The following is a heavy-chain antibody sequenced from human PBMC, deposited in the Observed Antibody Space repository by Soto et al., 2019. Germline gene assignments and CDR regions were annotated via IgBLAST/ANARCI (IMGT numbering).Heavy chain of an antibody. J-gene: IGHJ4*02. CDR1: GGSISSSSYY. CDR2: IYCSGST. CDR3: ASRDSRPHYRY. Sequence: QLQLQESGPGLVKPSETLSLTCTVSGGSISSSSYYWGWIRQPPGKGLEWIGSIYCSGSTYYNPSRKXGXTXAXXTSKNQVALKLSSVTAADTAVYYCASRDSRPHYRYWGQGTLVTVSS. D-gene: IGHD3-16*02. V-gene: IGHV4-39*01.